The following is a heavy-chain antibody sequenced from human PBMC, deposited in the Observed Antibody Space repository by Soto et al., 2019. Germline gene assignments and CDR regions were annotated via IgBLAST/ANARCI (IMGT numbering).Heavy chain of an antibody. V-gene: IGHV5-51*01. CDR1: GYPFTDYW. J-gene: IGHJ6*02. D-gene: IGHD3-9*01. CDR3: ARQISNVRYPYYALDV. CDR2: IYPGDSDT. Sequence: GESLKISCKGSGYPFTDYWIGWVRQLPGKGLEWMGIIYPGDSDTRYSPSFQGHVTITVDKSTNTAYLQWNTLRASDTAMYYCARQISNVRYPYYALDVCGQGSTVTVSS.